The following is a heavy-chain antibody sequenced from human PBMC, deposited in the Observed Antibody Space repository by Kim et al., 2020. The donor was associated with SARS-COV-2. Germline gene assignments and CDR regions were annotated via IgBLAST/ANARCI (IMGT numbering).Heavy chain of an antibody. D-gene: IGHD6-19*01. CDR2: ISYDGSNK. CDR1: GFTFSSYA. V-gene: IGHV3-30-3*01. CDR3: AREGIAVAGTYAFDI. Sequence: GGSLRLSCAASGFTFSSYAMHWVRQAPGKGLEWVAVISYDGSNKYYADSVKGRFTISRDNSKNTLYLQMNSLRAEDTAVYYCAREGIAVAGTYAFDIWG. J-gene: IGHJ3*02.